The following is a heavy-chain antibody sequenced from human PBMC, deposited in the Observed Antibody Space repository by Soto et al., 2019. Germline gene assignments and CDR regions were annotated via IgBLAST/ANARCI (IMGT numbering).Heavy chain of an antibody. CDR1: GYTFTSYD. Sequence: ASVKVSCKASGYTFTSYDINWVRQATGQGLEWMGWMNPNSGNTGYAQKFQGRVTMTRNTSISTAYMELSSLRSEDTAVYYCARGLKLSYYDFWSGYYRQIYNWFDLWGQGTLVTVSS. J-gene: IGHJ5*02. CDR3: ARGLKLSYYDFWSGYYRQIYNWFDL. CDR2: MNPNSGNT. D-gene: IGHD3-3*01. V-gene: IGHV1-8*01.